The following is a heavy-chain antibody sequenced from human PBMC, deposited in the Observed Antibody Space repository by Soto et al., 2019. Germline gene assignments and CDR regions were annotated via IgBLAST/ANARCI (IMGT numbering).Heavy chain of an antibody. Sequence: ASVKVSCKVSGYTLTELSMHWVRQAPGKGLEWKGGFDPEDGKTIYAQKFQGRVTMTEDTSTGTAYMELSSLRSEDTAVYYCASDHAAYGSGSYSGGNAFDIWGQGTMVTVSS. J-gene: IGHJ3*02. CDR1: GYTLTELS. V-gene: IGHV1-24*01. D-gene: IGHD3-10*01. CDR3: ASDHAAYGSGSYSGGNAFDI. CDR2: FDPEDGKT.